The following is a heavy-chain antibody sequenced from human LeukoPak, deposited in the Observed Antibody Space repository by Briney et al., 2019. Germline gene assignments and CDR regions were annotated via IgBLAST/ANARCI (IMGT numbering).Heavy chain of an antibody. CDR1: GGSISRYH. CDR2: IYTSGST. CDR3: ARVRQLDYYYYYMDV. V-gene: IGHV4-4*07. D-gene: IGHD6-6*01. Sequence: SETLSLTCTVSGGSISRYHWSWIRQPAGKGLEWIGRIYTSGSTNYNPSLKSRVTMSVDTSKNQFSLKLSSVTAADTAFYYCARVRQLDYYYYYMDVWGKGTTVTVSS. J-gene: IGHJ6*03.